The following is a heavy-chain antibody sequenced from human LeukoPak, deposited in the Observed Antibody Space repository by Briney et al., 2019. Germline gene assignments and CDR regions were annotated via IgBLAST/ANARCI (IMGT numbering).Heavy chain of an antibody. CDR3: GRAVTTLIDY. D-gene: IGHD4-17*01. CDR2: INTNTGNP. J-gene: IGHJ4*02. Sequence: ASVKVSCKASGYTFSSYDINWVRQATGQGLEWMGWINTNTGNPTYAHGFTGRFVFSLDTSVSTAYLQISSLKAEDTAVYYCGRAVTTLIDYRGQGTLVTVSS. V-gene: IGHV7-4-1*02. CDR1: GYTFSSYD.